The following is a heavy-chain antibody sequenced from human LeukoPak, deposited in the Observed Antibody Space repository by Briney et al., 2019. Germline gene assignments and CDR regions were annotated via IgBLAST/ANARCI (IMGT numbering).Heavy chain of an antibody. CDR2: IYYSGST. CDR1: GGYISSSSYY. CDR3: ARRRYYDSTGYLD. V-gene: IGHV4-39*01. D-gene: IGHD3-22*01. Sequence: SETLSLTCTVSGGYISSSSYYWDWIRQPSGRGPEWIGSIYYSGSTYYNPSLKSRVTISLDTSKNQFSLKLASVTAADTAVYYCARRRYYDSTGYLDWGQGTLVTVSS. J-gene: IGHJ1*01.